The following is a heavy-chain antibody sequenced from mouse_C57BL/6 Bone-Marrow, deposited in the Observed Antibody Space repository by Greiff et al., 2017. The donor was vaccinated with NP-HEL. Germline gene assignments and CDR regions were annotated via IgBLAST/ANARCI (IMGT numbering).Heavy chain of an antibody. D-gene: IGHD2-4*01. CDR3: ARRDYEGCAD. J-gene: IGHJ3*01. CDR2: IYPRSGHP. Sequence: VQLQQSGAELARPGASVKLSCTASGYTFTSYGISWVQQRTGQGLEWLGEIYPRSGHPSYPEQLKGKATLTADKSYSTAYMELRSLTYEDSAVYLCARRDYEGCADWGQVTLVTVSA. V-gene: IGHV1-81*01. CDR1: GYTFTSYG.